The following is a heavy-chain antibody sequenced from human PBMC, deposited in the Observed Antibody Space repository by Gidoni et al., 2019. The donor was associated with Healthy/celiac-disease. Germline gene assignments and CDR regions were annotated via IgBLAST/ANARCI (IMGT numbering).Heavy chain of an antibody. CDR2: IKQDGSEK. Sequence: EVHLVESGRGLVQPRVSLSLSCAASGFPFRSYWMSWARQAPGKGLEWVANIKQDGSEKYYVDSVKGRFTISRDNAKNSLYLQMNSLRAEDTAVYYCARESGSSFFRHWFDPWGQGTLVTVS. D-gene: IGHD6-6*01. V-gene: IGHV3-7*01. CDR1: GFPFRSYW. J-gene: IGHJ5*02. CDR3: ARESGSSFFRHWFDP.